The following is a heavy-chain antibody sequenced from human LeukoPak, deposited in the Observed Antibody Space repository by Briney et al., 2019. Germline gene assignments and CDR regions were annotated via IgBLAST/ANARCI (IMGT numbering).Heavy chain of an antibody. Sequence: GGSLRLSCAASGFTFSSYGMSWVRQAPGKGLEWVSAISGSGGSTYYADSVKGRFTISRDNSKNTLSLQMNSLRAEDTAVYYCAKGTYFYDNSGYYAYWGQGSQVTVSS. CDR2: ISGSGGST. CDR3: AKGTYFYDNSGYYAY. J-gene: IGHJ4*02. V-gene: IGHV3-23*01. CDR1: GFTFSSYG. D-gene: IGHD3-22*01.